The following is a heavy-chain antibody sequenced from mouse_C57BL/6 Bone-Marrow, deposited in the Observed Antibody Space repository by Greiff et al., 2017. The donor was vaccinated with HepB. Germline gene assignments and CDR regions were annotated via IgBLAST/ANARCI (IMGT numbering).Heavy chain of an antibody. D-gene: IGHD2-1*01. CDR1: GFSFNTYA. J-gene: IGHJ3*01. CDR3: VREGYYGNYPLAY. CDR2: IRSKSNNYAT. Sequence: EVKVVESGGGLVQPKGSLKLSCAASGFSFNTYAMNWVRQAPGKGLEWVARIRSKSNNYATYYADSVKDRFTISRDDSESMLYLQMNNLKTEDTAMYYCVREGYYGNYPLAYWGQGTLVTVSA. V-gene: IGHV10-1*01.